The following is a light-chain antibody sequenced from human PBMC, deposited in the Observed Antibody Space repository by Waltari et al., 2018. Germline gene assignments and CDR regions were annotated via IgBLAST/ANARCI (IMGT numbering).Light chain of an antibody. CDR1: QSVSSF. V-gene: IGKV3-15*01. CDR3: QQYNDWPPLT. CDR2: GAS. Sequence: EVVMTTSPATLSVSPGERATLSCRASQSVSSFVAWYQQKPGQAPRLLIYGASTRATGIPARFSGSGSGTEFTLTISSLQSEDFAVYYCQQYNDWPPLTFGGGTKVEIK. J-gene: IGKJ4*01.